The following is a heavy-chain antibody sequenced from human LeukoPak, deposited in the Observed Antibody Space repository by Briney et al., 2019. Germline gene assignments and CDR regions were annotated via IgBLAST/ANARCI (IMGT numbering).Heavy chain of an antibody. CDR3: AKEAGYCSSTSCLIGWFDP. CDR1: GYTFTIYY. V-gene: IGHV1-46*01. J-gene: IGHJ5*02. D-gene: IGHD2-2*01. Sequence: RASVTVSFTASGYTFTIYYMHWVRQAPGQGVEGMGVINPSGGSTSYAQKFQGRVTMTRDTSTSTVYMELSSLRSEDTAVYYCAKEAGYCSSTSCLIGWFDPWGQGTLVTVSS. CDR2: INPSGGST.